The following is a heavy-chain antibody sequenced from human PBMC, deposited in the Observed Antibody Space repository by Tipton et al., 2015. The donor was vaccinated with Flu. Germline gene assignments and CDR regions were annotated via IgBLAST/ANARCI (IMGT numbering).Heavy chain of an antibody. CDR1: GFTLGGYA. CDR3: VRDLSGPFDY. V-gene: IGHV3-49*04. Sequence: SLRLSCVASGFTLGGYAVSWVRQAPGKGLEWVGFIRSKAYGGTTKYAASVKGRFTVSRDDSKNIAYLQMSSLKAEDTAVYYCVRDLSGPFDYWGQGTLVTVSP. CDR2: IRSKAYGGTT. D-gene: IGHD6-19*01. J-gene: IGHJ4*02.